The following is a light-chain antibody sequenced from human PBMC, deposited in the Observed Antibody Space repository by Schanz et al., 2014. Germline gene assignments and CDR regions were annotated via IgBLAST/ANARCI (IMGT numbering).Light chain of an antibody. J-gene: IGKJ1*01. CDR2: DAS. V-gene: IGKV3-11*01. CDR1: QSVRSF. Sequence: EIVLTQSPATLSLSPGERATLSCRASQSVRSFLAWYQQKPGQAPRLLIYDASNRATGIPARFSGSGSGTEFTLTISSLQSEDFVVYYCQQYDNWWTFGPGTKVEIK. CDR3: QQYDNWWT.